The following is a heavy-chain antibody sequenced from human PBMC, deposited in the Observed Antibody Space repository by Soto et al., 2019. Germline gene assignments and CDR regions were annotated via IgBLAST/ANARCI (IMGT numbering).Heavy chain of an antibody. CDR2: IWFDGSNK. V-gene: IGHV3-33*01. J-gene: IGHJ4*02. CDR1: GFTFSSYG. Sequence: GGSLRLSCAASGFTFSSYGMHWVRQAPGKGLEWMAVIWFDGSNKYYADSVKGRFTISRDNSKNTLYLQMNSLRAEDTAVYYCARDAGVTWDYWGQGTQVTVSS. CDR3: ARDAGVTWDY.